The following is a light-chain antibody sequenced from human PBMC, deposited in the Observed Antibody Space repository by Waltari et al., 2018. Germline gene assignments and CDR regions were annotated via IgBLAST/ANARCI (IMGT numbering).Light chain of an antibody. V-gene: IGKV3-20*01. J-gene: IGKJ1*01. Sequence: EIVLTQSPGTLSLSPGERATLTCRASQSVSRSLAWYQQKPGQAPRLLIYGASSRATGVPDRFSGSGSGTDFSLTISRLDPEDFAIYYCQQYVRLPVSFGQGTKVEIK. CDR3: QQYVRLPVS. CDR2: GAS. CDR1: QSVSRS.